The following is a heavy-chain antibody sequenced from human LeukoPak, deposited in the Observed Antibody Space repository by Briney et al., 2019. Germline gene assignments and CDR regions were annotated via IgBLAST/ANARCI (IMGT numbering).Heavy chain of an antibody. CDR3: ARSSMFRGVTVDY. CDR1: GGSISTFF. CDR2: IYSSGST. Sequence: SETQSLTCTVSGGSISTFFWSWFRQPAGKGLEWIGRIYSSGSTNYNPSLQSRVTISVDTSKSQFSLKLSSVTAADTAVYYCARSSMFRGVTVDYWGQGTLVTVSS. J-gene: IGHJ4*02. V-gene: IGHV4-4*07. D-gene: IGHD3-10*01.